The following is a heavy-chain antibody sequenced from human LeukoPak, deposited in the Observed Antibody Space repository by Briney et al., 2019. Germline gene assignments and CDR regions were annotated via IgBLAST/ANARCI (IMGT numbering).Heavy chain of an antibody. Sequence: GGSLRLSCAASGFTFSSYAMNWVRQAPGKGLEWVSSISSSSSYIYYADSVKGRFTISRDNAKNSLYLQMNSLRAEDTAVYYCAKGYCSGGSCYFDYWGQGTLVTVSS. CDR1: GFTFSSYA. J-gene: IGHJ4*02. CDR2: ISSSSSYI. CDR3: AKGYCSGGSCYFDY. V-gene: IGHV3-21*01. D-gene: IGHD2-15*01.